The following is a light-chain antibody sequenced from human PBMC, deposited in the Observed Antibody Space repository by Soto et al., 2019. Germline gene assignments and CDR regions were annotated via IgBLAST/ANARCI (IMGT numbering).Light chain of an antibody. CDR3: QQANTFPLT. J-gene: IGKJ4*01. Sequence: DIQMTQSPSSVSASVGDRVTITCRASQDISRWLAWYQQKPGKAPEILIYGASSLQSGVPSRFSGSGSGTDFTFTISSLQPEDFATYYCQQANTFPLTFGGGTKVDIK. V-gene: IGKV1-12*01. CDR2: GAS. CDR1: QDISRW.